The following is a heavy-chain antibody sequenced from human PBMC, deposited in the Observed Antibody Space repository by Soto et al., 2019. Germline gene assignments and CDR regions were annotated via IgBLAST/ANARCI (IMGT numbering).Heavy chain of an antibody. V-gene: IGHV3-23*01. CDR3: VVNLHYDTFDI. CDR1: GFTFNIYS. Sequence: EVHLLESGGGLVQPGRSLRLSCAASGFTFNIYSMSWVRQAPGKGLEFVSTVANDGVTTYYADSVKGRFTISRDNSRNLVFLQMNSLRAEDTAVYPCVVNLHYDTFDIWGHGTMVTASS. J-gene: IGHJ3*02. CDR2: VANDGVTT.